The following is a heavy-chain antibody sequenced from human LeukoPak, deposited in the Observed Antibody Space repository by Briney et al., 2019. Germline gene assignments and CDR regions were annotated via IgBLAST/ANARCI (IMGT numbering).Heavy chain of an antibody. D-gene: IGHD6-13*01. V-gene: IGHV3-21*01. CDR2: ISSSSSYI. Sequence: GGSLRLSCAASGFTFSSYSKNWVRQAPGKGLEWVSSISSSSSYIYYADSVKGRFTISRDNAKNSLYLQMNSLRAEDTAVYYCAREGDSSSWSTRGYGMDVWGQGTTVTVSS. CDR1: GFTFSSYS. J-gene: IGHJ6*02. CDR3: AREGDSSSWSTRGYGMDV.